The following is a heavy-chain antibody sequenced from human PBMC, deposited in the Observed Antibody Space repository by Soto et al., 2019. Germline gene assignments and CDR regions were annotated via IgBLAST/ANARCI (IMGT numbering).Heavy chain of an antibody. D-gene: IGHD5-12*01. Sequence: GGSLRLSCTASGLTFTSSSFHWVRQAPGKGLEWVAVISENGDRQYSTESVRGRFLISRDNSKNTLYLQMNSLRAEDTAVYYCAKDLNRATLTFDYWGQGTLVTVSS. V-gene: IGHV3-30-3*01. J-gene: IGHJ4*02. CDR3: AKDLNRATLTFDY. CDR2: ISENGDRQ. CDR1: GLTFTSSS.